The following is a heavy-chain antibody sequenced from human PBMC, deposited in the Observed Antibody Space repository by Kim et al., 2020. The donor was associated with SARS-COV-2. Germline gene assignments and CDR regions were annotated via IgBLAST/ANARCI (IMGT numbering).Heavy chain of an antibody. V-gene: IGHV3-21*01. D-gene: IGHD2-2*01. J-gene: IGHJ4*02. CDR2: ISSSSSYI. Sequence: GGSLRLSCAASGFTFSSYSMNWVRQAPGKGLEWVSSISSSSSYIYYADSVKGRFTISRDNAKNSLYLQMNSLRAEDTAVYYCARDEVVPAAIFDYWGQGTMVTGSS. CDR3: ARDEVVPAAIFDY. CDR1: GFTFSSYS.